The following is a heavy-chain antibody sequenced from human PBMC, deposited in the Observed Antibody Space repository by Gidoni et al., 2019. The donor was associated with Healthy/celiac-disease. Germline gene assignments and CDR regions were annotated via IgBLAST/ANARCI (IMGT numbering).Heavy chain of an antibody. Sequence: QVQLVESGGGGVQPGRTLSLFCAASGFNFSSYALHGVSQAPGKGLEWLAVISDDGSNKYYAYSVKGRFTISRDNSKSTLYLQMNSLRAEDTAVYYCQLWGPLYYWGHGTLFTVSS. CDR3: QLWGPLYY. CDR2: ISDDGSNK. J-gene: IGHJ4*01. CDR1: GFNFSSYA. D-gene: IGHD5-18*01. V-gene: IGHV3-30*01.